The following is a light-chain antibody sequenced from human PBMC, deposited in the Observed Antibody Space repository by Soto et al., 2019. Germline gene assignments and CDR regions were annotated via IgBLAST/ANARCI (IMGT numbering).Light chain of an antibody. J-gene: IGKJ3*01. V-gene: IGKV1-33*01. CDR2: DAS. CDR1: QDISNY. Sequence: DIQMTQSPSSLSASVGDRVTITCQASQDISNYLNWYQQKPGKAPKLLIYDASNLETGVPSRFSGRGSGTDFTFTISSLQPEDIATYYCQQLDSYPRTFGPGTKVDIK. CDR3: QQLDSYPRT.